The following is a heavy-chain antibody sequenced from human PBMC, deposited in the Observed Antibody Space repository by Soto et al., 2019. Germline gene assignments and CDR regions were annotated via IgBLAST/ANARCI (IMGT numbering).Heavy chain of an antibody. V-gene: IGHV1-69*02. Sequence: SVKVSCKASGGTFSSYTISWVRQAPGQGLEWMGRIIPILGIANYAQKFQGRVTITADKSTSTAYMELSSLRSEDTAVYYCASQRGYRGYHPADWGQGTLVTVAA. D-gene: IGHD5-12*01. CDR1: GGTFSSYT. CDR3: ASQRGYRGYHPAD. CDR2: IIPILGIA. J-gene: IGHJ1*01.